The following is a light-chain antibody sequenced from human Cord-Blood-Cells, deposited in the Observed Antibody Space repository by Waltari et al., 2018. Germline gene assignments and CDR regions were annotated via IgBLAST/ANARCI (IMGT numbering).Light chain of an antibody. CDR2: DAS. CDR1: QSISSW. Sequence: DIQMTQSPSTLSASVGDSVTITCRASQSISSWMAWFQQKPGKASKLLIYDASSLESGVPSRFRGSGSGTEFTLTISSLQPDDYATYYCQQYNIYSPMYTVGQGTKLEIK. V-gene: IGKV1-5*01. J-gene: IGKJ2*01. CDR3: QQYNIYSPMYT.